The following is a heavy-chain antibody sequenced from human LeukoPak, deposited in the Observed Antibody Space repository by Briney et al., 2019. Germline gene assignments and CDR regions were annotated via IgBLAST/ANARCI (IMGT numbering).Heavy chain of an antibody. CDR2: ISSSGSTI. V-gene: IGHV3-48*04. CDR3: ARESPLKVTTYYYYYYMDV. Sequence: AGGSLRLSCAASGFTFSSYWMSWVRQAPGKGLEWVSYISSSGSTIYYADSVKGRFTISRDNAKNSLYLQMNSLRAEDTAVYYCARESPLKVTTYYYYYYMDVWGKGTTVTISS. J-gene: IGHJ6*03. CDR1: GFTFSSYW. D-gene: IGHD4-17*01.